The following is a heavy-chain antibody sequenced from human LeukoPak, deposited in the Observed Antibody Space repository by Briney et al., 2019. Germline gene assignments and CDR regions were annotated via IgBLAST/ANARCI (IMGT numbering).Heavy chain of an antibody. Sequence: GRSLRLSCAASGFTFSSYGMHWVRQAPGKGLEWVAVIWYDGSNKYYADSVKGRFTISRDNSKNTLYLQMNSLRAEDTAVYYCAKDRGLPLYYYGMDVWGQGTTVTVSS. V-gene: IGHV3-33*06. CDR1: GFTFSSYG. D-gene: IGHD4-17*01. CDR3: AKDRGLPLYYYGMDV. CDR2: IWYDGSNK. J-gene: IGHJ6*02.